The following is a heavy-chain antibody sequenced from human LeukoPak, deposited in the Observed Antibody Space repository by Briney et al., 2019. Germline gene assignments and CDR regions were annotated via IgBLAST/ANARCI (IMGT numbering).Heavy chain of an antibody. D-gene: IGHD6-13*01. V-gene: IGHV3-48*04. CDR1: GFTFSSYS. J-gene: IGHJ4*02. Sequence: GGSLRVSCAASGFTFSSYSMAWVRQAREKGLEWLSYINSGSNTILYADSVKGRFTISRDNAKNSLYLQMNSLRTEDTAVYFCTRVGIAVAGNGNSDYWGQGTLVIVSS. CDR2: INSGSNTI. CDR3: TRVGIAVAGNGNSDY.